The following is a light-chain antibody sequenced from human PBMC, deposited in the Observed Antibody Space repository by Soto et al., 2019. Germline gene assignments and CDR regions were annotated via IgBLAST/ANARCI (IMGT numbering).Light chain of an antibody. Sequence: EIRITHSPATLSVSPGERATLSCRASQSISSNLAWFQQKPGQAPRLLIYDASTMATGFPARFSGSGSGTEFTLTISSLQSEDFAVYYCQQYNNWPLGTFCQGTKVDIK. J-gene: IGKJ1*01. CDR1: QSISSN. V-gene: IGKV3-15*01. CDR3: QQYNNWPLGT. CDR2: DAS.